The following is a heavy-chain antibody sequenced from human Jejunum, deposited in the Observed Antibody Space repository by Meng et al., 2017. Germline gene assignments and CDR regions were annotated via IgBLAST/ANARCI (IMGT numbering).Heavy chain of an antibody. J-gene: IGHJ5*01. CDR2: ISWNSGSV. V-gene: IGHV3-9*01. D-gene: IGHD6-13*01. Sequence: SLKISCAASGFNFGDLAMHWVRQAPGKGLEWVSGISWNSGSVGYADSVKGRFTISRDNAKNSLYLQMNSLRVEDTALYYCVKDHSSRWHYAPYNWFDSWGQGTLVTVSS. CDR3: VKDHSSRWHYAPYNWFDS. CDR1: GFNFGDLA.